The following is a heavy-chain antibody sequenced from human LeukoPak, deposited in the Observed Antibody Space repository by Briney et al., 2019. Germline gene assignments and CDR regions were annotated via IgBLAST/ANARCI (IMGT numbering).Heavy chain of an antibody. CDR1: GFTFSSYG. J-gene: IGHJ4*02. CDR3: AKAPYSGSHYPFDY. V-gene: IGHV3-30*02. CDR2: IRYDGSNK. D-gene: IGHD1-26*01. Sequence: GGSLRLSCAASGFTFSSYGMHWVRQAPGKGLEWVAFIRYDGSNKCYADSVKGRFTISRDNSKNTLYLQMNSLRAEDTAVYYCAKAPYSGSHYPFDYWGQGTLVTVSS.